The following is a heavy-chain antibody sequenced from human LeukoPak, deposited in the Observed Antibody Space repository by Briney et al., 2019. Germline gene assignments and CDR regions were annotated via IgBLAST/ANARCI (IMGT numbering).Heavy chain of an antibody. CDR2: IKGKPDGETT. Sequence: KPGGSLRLSCAASGFTFSNAWMTWVRQAPGKGLEWVGRIKGKPDGETTDYAAPVKGRFTISRDDSKNTLYLQMNSLRAEDTAVYYCAKDLYYYGSGPLNWFDPWGQGTLVTVSS. V-gene: IGHV3-15*01. D-gene: IGHD3-10*01. CDR3: AKDLYYYGSGPLNWFDP. CDR1: GFTFSNAW. J-gene: IGHJ5*02.